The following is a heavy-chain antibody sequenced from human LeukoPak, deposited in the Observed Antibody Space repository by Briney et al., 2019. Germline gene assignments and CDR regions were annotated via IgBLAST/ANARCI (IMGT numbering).Heavy chain of an antibody. CDR1: GFTFDDYA. D-gene: IGHD3-10*01. Sequence: QTGGSLRLSCAASGFTFDDYAMHWVRQAPGKGLEWVSGISWNSGSIGYADSVKGRFTISRDNAKNSLHLQVNSLRAEDTAVYYCVRERFHGSGAPKFDFWGQGTLVTVSS. CDR3: VRERFHGSGAPKFDF. V-gene: IGHV3-9*01. J-gene: IGHJ4*02. CDR2: ISWNSGSI.